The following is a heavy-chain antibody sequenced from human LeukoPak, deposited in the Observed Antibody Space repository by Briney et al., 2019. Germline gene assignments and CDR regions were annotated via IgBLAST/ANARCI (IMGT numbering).Heavy chain of an antibody. CDR2: IYCSGST. CDR1: GGSISSSSYY. CDR3: ARIPYYMDV. J-gene: IGHJ6*03. Sequence: SETLSLTCTVSGGSISSSSYYWGWIRQPPGKGLEWIGSIYCSGSTYYNPSLQGRVTISVDTSKNQFSLKLSSVTAADTAVYYCARIPYYMDVGGRGTTVTVSS. V-gene: IGHV4-39*01.